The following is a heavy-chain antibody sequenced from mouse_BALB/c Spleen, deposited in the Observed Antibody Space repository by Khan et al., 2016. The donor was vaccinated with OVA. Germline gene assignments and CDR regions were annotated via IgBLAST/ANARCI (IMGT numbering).Heavy chain of an antibody. CDR2: IGPGSGST. Sequence: DLVKPGASVKLSCKASGYTFTSYWINWIKQRPGQGLEWIGRIGPGSGSTSYNEMFTGKATLTVDTTSSTAYIQLSSLSSEDSAVYFCARSNYYVSSLYAIDYWGQGSSVTVSS. CDR3: ARSNYYVSSLYAIDY. CDR1: GYTFTSYW. D-gene: IGHD1-1*01. V-gene: IGHV1S41*01. J-gene: IGHJ4*01.